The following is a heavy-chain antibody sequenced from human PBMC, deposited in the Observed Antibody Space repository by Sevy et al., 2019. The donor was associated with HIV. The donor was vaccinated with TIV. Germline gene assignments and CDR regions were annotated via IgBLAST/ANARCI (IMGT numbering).Heavy chain of an antibody. V-gene: IGHV3-30*18. CDR2: LSYDGSDE. D-gene: IGHD2-21*01. CDR3: AKRDLNHQFLLDY. Sequence: LSLTCAASGFTFSRYVMHWVRQAPGKGLEWLAVLSYDGSDESYADSVRGRFTISRDNSKNTLCLQMNSLRAEDTAVYYCAKRDLNHQFLLDYWGQGTLVTVSS. J-gene: IGHJ4*02. CDR1: GFTFSRYV.